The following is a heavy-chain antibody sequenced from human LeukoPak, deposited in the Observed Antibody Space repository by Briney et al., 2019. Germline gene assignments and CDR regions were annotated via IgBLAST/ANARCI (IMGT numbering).Heavy chain of an antibody. V-gene: IGHV4-34*01. CDR2: INHSGST. J-gene: IGHJ4*02. CDR1: GGSFSGYY. Sequence: SETLSLTCAVYGGSFSGYYWSWIRHPPGKGLEWIGEINHSGSTNYNPSLKSRVTISVDTSKNQFSLKLSSVTAADTAVYYCARHHRLMVRGVNYWGQGTLVTVSS. CDR3: ARHHRLMVRGVNY. D-gene: IGHD3-10*01.